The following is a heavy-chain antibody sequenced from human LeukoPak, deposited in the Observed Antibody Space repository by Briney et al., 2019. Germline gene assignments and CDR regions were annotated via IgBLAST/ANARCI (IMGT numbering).Heavy chain of an antibody. CDR1: GDSISNSY. Sequence: SETLSLTCTVSGDSISNSYWSWIRQPAGKGLEWIGRIYSSGSTNYNPSLKSRVTISVDTSKNQFSLKLSSVTAADTAVYYCARESPAATLAFDIWGQGTMVTVSS. CDR2: IYSSGST. CDR3: ARESPAATLAFDI. V-gene: IGHV4-4*07. J-gene: IGHJ3*02.